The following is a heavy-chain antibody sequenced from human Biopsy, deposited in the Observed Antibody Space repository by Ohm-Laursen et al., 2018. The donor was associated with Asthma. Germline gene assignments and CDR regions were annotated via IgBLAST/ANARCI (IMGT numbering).Heavy chain of an antibody. J-gene: IGHJ4*02. CDR3: AKEGFPGWELRRGPDS. CDR1: GFSFSNYG. V-gene: IGHV3-30*18. D-gene: IGHD1-26*01. Sequence: LSLTCAASGFSFSNYGMHWVRQAPGKGLDWVAGISFDGTNRNYTDSVKGRFTISRDNSRNTLHLEMNSLRAEDTAVYFCAKEGFPGWELRRGPDSWGQGTLVTVSA. CDR2: ISFDGTNR.